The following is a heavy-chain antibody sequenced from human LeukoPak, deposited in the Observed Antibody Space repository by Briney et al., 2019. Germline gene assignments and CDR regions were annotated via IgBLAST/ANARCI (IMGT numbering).Heavy chain of an antibody. J-gene: IGHJ4*02. CDR2: IIPIFGTA. CDR1: DYTFTSYG. CDR3: ATASVITGTISFDY. V-gene: IGHV1-69*05. D-gene: IGHD1-7*01. Sequence: GASVEVSCTASDYTFTSYGISWVRQAPGQGLEWMGGIIPIFGTANYAQKFQGRVTITTDESTSTAYMELSSLRSEDTAVYYCATASVITGTISFDYWGQGTLVTVSS.